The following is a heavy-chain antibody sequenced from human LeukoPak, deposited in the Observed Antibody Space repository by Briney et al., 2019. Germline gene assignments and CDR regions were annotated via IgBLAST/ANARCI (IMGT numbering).Heavy chain of an antibody. V-gene: IGHV3-43*02. D-gene: IGHD3-22*01. J-gene: IGHJ1*01. CDR2: ITGDGGGT. CDR3: AKDRDTTGYEH. Sequence: GSLRLSCAASGFTFDDYAMHWVHQAPGKGLEWVSFITGDGGGTYYADSVRGRFTISRDNSENSLYLQMNSLRIEDTALYYCAKDRDTTGYEHWGQGTLVTVSS. CDR1: GFTFDDYA.